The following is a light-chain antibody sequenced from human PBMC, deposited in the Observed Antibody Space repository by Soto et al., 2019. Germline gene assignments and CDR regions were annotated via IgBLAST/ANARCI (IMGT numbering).Light chain of an antibody. Sequence: DIQMTQSPSSLSASVGDRVTITCRASQGISPYLNWYLQKPGKAPKLLIYAASSLQSGVPSRFSGSGSETAFTLTISSLQPEDFATYSCQQSYSATWTFGQGTKVEIQ. V-gene: IGKV1-39*01. CDR2: AAS. CDR3: QQSYSATWT. CDR1: QGISPY. J-gene: IGKJ1*01.